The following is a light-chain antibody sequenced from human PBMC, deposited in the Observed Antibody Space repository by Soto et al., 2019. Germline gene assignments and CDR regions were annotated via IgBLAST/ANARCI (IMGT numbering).Light chain of an antibody. CDR2: KAS. CDR3: QQYNSYRT. J-gene: IGKJ1*01. Sequence: DIQMTQSPSTLSASVVDRVTITFRASQSISSWLAWYQQKPGKAPKLLIYKASSLESGVPSRFSGSGSGTEFTLTISSLQPDDFATYYCQQYNSYRTCGQGTKGDIK. CDR1: QSISSW. V-gene: IGKV1-5*03.